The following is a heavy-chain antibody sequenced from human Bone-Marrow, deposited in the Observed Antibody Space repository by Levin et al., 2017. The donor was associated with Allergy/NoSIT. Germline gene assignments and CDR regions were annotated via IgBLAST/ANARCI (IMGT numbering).Heavy chain of an antibody. CDR1: GYTLTDYY. CDR3: ARGGGFCIDGVCYASMWVDY. D-gene: IGHD2-8*01. V-gene: IGHV1-18*04. Sequence: GASVKVSCKASGYTLTDYYIHWVRQAPGQGLEWMGWISVYNGNTKYAQSLQGRVTMTTDTPTNTAYMELRSLRYDDTAVYYCARGGGFCIDGVCYASMWVDYWGQGSLVIVSS. CDR2: ISVYNGNT. J-gene: IGHJ4*02.